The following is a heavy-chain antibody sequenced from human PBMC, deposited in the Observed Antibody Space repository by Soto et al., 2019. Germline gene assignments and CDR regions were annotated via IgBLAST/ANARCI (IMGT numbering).Heavy chain of an antibody. D-gene: IGHD2-15*01. V-gene: IGHV3-21*01. CDR1: GFTFSSYS. CDR3: ASEAGGGTCY. Sequence: EVQLVESGGGLVKPGGSLRLSCAASGFTFSSYSMNWVRQAPGKGLEWVSSISSSSSYIYYADSVKGRFTISRDNAKNSLYLQMNSLRAEDTAVYYCASEAGGGTCYWGQGTLVTVSS. CDR2: ISSSSSYI. J-gene: IGHJ4*02.